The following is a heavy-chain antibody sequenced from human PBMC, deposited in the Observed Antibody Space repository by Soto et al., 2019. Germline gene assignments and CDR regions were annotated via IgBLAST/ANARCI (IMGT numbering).Heavy chain of an antibody. CDR1: GGSVNSGDYY. J-gene: IGHJ4*02. V-gene: IGHV4-30-4*01. Sequence: QVQLQESGPGLLKPSSTLSLTCTVSGGSVNSGDYYWSWIRQPPGRCLEWIGYIYYVGLTSSNPSLKTLLTISIYPSKDPSSLKLSSVTAADTAVYYCARQYGVYEYYFDYWGQGTPATVSS. CDR2: IYYVGLT. D-gene: IGHD4-17*01. CDR3: ARQYGVYEYYFDY.